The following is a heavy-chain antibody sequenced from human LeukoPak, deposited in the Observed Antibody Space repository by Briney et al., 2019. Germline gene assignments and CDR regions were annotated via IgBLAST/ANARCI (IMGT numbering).Heavy chain of an antibody. CDR1: GFTFSSYG. J-gene: IGHJ4*02. CDR2: ISYDGSNK. V-gene: IGHV3-30*18. Sequence: GRSLRLSCAASGFTFSSYGMHWVRQAPGKGLEWVAVISYDGSNKYYADSVKGRFTISRDNSKNTLYLQMNSLRAEDTAVYYCAKEKQWLTYWGRGTLVTVSS. CDR3: AKEKQWLTY. D-gene: IGHD6-19*01.